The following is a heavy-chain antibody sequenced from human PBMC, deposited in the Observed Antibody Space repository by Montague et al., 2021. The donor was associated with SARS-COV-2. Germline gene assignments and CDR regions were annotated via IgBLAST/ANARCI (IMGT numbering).Heavy chain of an antibody. D-gene: IGHD3-3*01. CDR2: IYYGYRWLD. CDR1: GDSVFDVRLS. Sequence: CAISGDSVFDVRLSSDWLRQSPPSGLELVCQIYYGYRWLDHYEVSMLRRISIQADTSKNQFSLQLDSVPAEDTAVYYCERGDGLGHYTGYAFDIWGQGTLVTVSS. V-gene: IGHV6-1*01. J-gene: IGHJ3*02. CDR3: ERGDGLGHYTGYAFDI.